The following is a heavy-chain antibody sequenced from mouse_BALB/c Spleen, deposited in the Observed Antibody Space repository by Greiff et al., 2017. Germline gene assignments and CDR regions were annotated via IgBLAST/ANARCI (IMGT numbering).Heavy chain of an antibody. CDR3: ARSMVTTNYFDY. V-gene: IGHV1-82*01. CDR2: IYPGDGDT. D-gene: IGHD2-2*01. J-gene: IGHJ2*01. CDR1: GYAFSSSW. Sequence: QVQLQQSGPELVKPGASVKISCKASGYAFSSSWMNWVKQRPGQGLEWIGRIYPGDGDTNYNGKFKGKATLTADKSSSTAYMQLSSLTSVDSAVYFCARSMVTTNYFDYWGQGTTLTVSS.